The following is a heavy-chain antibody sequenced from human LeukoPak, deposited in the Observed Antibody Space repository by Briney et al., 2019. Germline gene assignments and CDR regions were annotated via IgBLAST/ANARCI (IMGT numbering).Heavy chain of an antibody. CDR1: GGSFSGYY. V-gene: IGHV4-34*01. Sequence: SETLSLTCAVYGGSFSGYYWSWIRQPPGKGLEWIGEINHSGSTNYNPSLKSRVTISVDTSKNQFSLKLSSVAAADTSVYYCAGGIVLVPAAKEYFDLWGRGTLVTVSS. CDR2: INHSGST. D-gene: IGHD2-2*01. J-gene: IGHJ2*01. CDR3: AGGIVLVPAAKEYFDL.